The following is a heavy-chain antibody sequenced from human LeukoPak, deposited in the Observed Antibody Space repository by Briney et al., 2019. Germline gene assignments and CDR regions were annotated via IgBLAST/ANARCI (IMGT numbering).Heavy chain of an antibody. V-gene: IGHV3-64*04. D-gene: IGHD2-15*01. Sequence: PGGPLRLFCSVSGFPFRVLAMHWVRQAPGKGREYVSSISSSGVSTYYADSVKGRLTISRDNDKDTLYLQMNDLKAEDPAVYYCAKEHDIAVVVAATISWGFDYWGQGTLVTVSS. CDR1: GFPFRVLA. CDR2: ISSSGVST. CDR3: AKEHDIAVVVAATISWGFDY. J-gene: IGHJ4*02.